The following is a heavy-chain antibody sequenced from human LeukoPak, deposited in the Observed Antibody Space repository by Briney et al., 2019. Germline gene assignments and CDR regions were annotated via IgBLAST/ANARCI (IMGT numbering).Heavy chain of an antibody. J-gene: IGHJ4*02. V-gene: IGHV4-34*01. Sequence: SETLSLTCAVYGGSFSGYYWSWIRQPPGKGLEWIGEINHSGSTNYNPSLKSRVTISVDTSKNQFSLKLSSVTAADTAVYYCARHQQWLSYWGQGTLVTVSS. CDR2: INHSGST. D-gene: IGHD3-22*01. CDR1: GGSFSGYY. CDR3: ARHQQWLSY.